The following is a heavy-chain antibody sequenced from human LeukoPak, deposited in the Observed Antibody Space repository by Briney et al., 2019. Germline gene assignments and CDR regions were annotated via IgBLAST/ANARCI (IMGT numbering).Heavy chain of an antibody. CDR1: GFTFSGSA. CDR3: QGVGELLWLVGGDWFDP. J-gene: IGHJ5*02. CDR2: IRSKANSYPT. D-gene: IGHD3-10*01. Sequence: GGSLRLSCAASGFTFSGSAKHWVRHASGKGVEWVGRIRSKANSYPTAYAASRKGRFTISRDDSTHTAYLQMNSLKTEGTAVYYCQGVGELLWLVGGDWFDPWGQGTLVTVSS. V-gene: IGHV3-73*01.